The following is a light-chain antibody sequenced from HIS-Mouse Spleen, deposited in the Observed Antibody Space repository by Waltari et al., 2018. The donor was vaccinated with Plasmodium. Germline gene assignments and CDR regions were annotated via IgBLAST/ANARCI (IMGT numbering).Light chain of an antibody. CDR3: QQYYSTPWT. J-gene: IGKJ1*01. V-gene: IGKV4-1*01. CDR1: QSVLYSSNNKNY. Sequence: DIVMTQSPDSLAVSLGERATINCKSSQSVLYSSNNKNYLAGDQQKPGQPPKLLICWASSGESGVPDRCIGSGSGTDFTLTSSSLQAEDVAVCYCQQYYSTPWTFGQGTKVEIK. CDR2: WAS.